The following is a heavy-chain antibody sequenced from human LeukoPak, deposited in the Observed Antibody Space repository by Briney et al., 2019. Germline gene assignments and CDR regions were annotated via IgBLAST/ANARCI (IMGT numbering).Heavy chain of an antibody. CDR2: IYYSGST. CDR3: ARGGTVVTQYY. Sequence: SETLSLTCTVSGGSISSSSYYWGWIRQPPGKGLEWIGSIYYSGSTYYNPSLKSRVTISVDTSKNQFSLKLSSVTAADTAVYYCARGGTVVTQYYWGQGTLVTVSS. J-gene: IGHJ4*02. CDR1: GGSISSSSYY. D-gene: IGHD4-23*01. V-gene: IGHV4-39*07.